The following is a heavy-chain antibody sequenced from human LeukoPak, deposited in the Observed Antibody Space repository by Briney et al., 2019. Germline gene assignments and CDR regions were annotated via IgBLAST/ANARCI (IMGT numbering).Heavy chain of an antibody. V-gene: IGHV3-48*03. Sequence: PGGSLRLSCAVSGFTFNSYEMNWVRQAPGKGLEWVSYISGSGNAIYYADSVKGRFTVSRDNAKNSLYLQMNSLRAEDAAVYYCASLALAVAGPNFDSWGQGTLVTVSS. CDR3: ASLALAVAGPNFDS. D-gene: IGHD6-19*01. CDR2: ISGSGNAI. J-gene: IGHJ4*02. CDR1: GFTFNSYE.